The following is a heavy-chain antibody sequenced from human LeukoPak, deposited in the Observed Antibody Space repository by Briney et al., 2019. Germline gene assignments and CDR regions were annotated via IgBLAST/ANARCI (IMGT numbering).Heavy chain of an antibody. J-gene: IGHJ4*02. CDR2: FKSKTDGGTT. D-gene: IGHD4-17*01. CDR3: TTRGTTVTRTLRFDY. V-gene: IGHV3-15*01. CDR1: GFTFSKAW. Sequence: GGSLRLSCAASGFTFSKAWMSWVRQAPGKGLEWVGRFKSKTDGGTTDYAAPVKGRFTISRDDSKNTLYLQMNSLKTEDTAVYYCTTRGTTVTRTLRFDYWGQGTLVTVSS.